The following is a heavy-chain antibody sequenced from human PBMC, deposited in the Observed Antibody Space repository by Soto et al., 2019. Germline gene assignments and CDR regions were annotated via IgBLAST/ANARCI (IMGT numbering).Heavy chain of an antibody. CDR2: ISYDGSNK. CDR3: ANGDDYGDYGFDY. V-gene: IGHV3-30*18. D-gene: IGHD4-17*01. Sequence: GGSLRLSCAASGFTFSSYGMHWVRQAPGKGLEWVAVISYDGSNKYYADSVKGRFTISRDNSKNTLYLQMNSLRAEDTAVYYCANGDDYGDYGFDYWGQGTLVTVSS. J-gene: IGHJ4*02. CDR1: GFTFSSYG.